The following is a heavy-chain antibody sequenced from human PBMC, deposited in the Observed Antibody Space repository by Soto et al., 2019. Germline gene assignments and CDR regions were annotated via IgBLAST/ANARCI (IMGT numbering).Heavy chain of an antibody. Sequence: QVQLVESGGGVVQPGRSLRLSCAASGFTFSHYAMPWVRQAPGKGLEWVALMSYDGSNEYYADSVKGRFTISRDNSKNTLYLQMTSLRAEDTAVYYCAKDGSHNFDYWGQGTLVTVSS. J-gene: IGHJ4*02. D-gene: IGHD1-26*01. CDR1: GFTFSHYA. CDR2: MSYDGSNE. V-gene: IGHV3-30*18. CDR3: AKDGSHNFDY.